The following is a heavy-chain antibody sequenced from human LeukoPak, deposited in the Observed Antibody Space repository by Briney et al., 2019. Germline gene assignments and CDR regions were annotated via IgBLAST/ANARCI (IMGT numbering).Heavy chain of an antibody. V-gene: IGHV4-59*08. D-gene: IGHD3-3*01. Sequence: SETLSLTCTVSGGSISSYYWSWIRQPPGKGLKWIGYIYYSGSTNYNPSLKSRATISVDTPKNQFPLKLSSVTAADTAVYYCARHEPDGDFWSGYSRAGMDVWGQGTTVTVSS. CDR2: IYYSGST. CDR1: GGSISSYY. CDR3: ARHEPDGDFWSGYSRAGMDV. J-gene: IGHJ6*02.